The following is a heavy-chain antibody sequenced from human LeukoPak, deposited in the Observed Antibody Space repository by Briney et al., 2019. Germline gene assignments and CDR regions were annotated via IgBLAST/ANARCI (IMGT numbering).Heavy chain of an antibody. D-gene: IGHD5-12*01. CDR2: ISSSSSYI. V-gene: IGHV3-21*01. CDR3: AYSGYDYYYFDY. Sequence: GGSLRLSCAASGFTFSSYSMNWVRQAPGKGLEWVSSISSSSSYIYYADSVKGRFTISRDNAKNSLYLRMNSLRAEDTAVYYCAYSGYDYYYFDYWGQGTLVTVSS. CDR1: GFTFSSYS. J-gene: IGHJ4*02.